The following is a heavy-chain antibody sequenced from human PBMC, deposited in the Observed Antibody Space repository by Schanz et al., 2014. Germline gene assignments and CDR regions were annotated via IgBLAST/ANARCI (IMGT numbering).Heavy chain of an antibody. D-gene: IGHD6-19*01. CDR1: GFTFSTYA. CDR3: AKAGSGWSTAGYYY. CDR2: LTGSGGGT. J-gene: IGHJ4*02. V-gene: IGHV3-23*01. Sequence: EVKLLESGGHLVQPGGSLRLSCVASGFTFSTYAMSWVRQAPGKGPEWVSSLTGSGGGTYYADSVKGRFSISRENSKSILDLQMNSLRAEDTAVYYCAKAGSGWSTAGYYYWGQGTLVAVSS.